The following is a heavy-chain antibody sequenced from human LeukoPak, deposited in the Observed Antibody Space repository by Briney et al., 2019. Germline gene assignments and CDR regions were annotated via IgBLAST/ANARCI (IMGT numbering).Heavy chain of an antibody. Sequence: GGSLRLSCAASGFTFSSYSMNWVRQAPGKGLEWVSSISSSSSYIYYADSVKGRFTISRDNAKNSLYLQMNSLRAEDTAVYYCARDGGCVLQPFDYWGQGTLVTVSS. V-gene: IGHV3-21*01. CDR1: GFTFSSYS. CDR2: ISSSSSYI. J-gene: IGHJ4*02. CDR3: ARDGGCVLQPFDY. D-gene: IGHD2-15*01.